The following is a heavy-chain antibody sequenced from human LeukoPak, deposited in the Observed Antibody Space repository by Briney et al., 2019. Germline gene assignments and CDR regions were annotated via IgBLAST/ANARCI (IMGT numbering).Heavy chain of an antibody. CDR3: ARGVYDSSGSYFDY. J-gene: IGHJ4*02. CDR2: IWHDGNIK. Sequence: GRSLRLSCAASGLSFSNSGMHCVRQAPGKGLEWVAVIWHDGNIKFYADSVKGRFTISRDNSKKTLYLQMNSLRAEDTAVYYCARGVYDSSGSYFDYWGQGTLVTVSS. CDR1: GLSFSNSG. D-gene: IGHD3-22*01. V-gene: IGHV3-33*01.